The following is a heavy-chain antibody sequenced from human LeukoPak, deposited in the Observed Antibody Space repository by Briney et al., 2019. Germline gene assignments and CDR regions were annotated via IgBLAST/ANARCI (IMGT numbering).Heavy chain of an antibody. D-gene: IGHD6-19*01. Sequence: GGSLRLSCAASGFTFSSYGMHWVRQAPGKGLEWVAVISYDGSNKYYADSVKGRFTISRDNSKNTLYLQMNSLRAEDTAVYYCARREGAVADYWGQGTLVTVSS. CDR3: ARREGAVADY. V-gene: IGHV3-30*03. J-gene: IGHJ4*02. CDR2: ISYDGSNK. CDR1: GFTFSSYG.